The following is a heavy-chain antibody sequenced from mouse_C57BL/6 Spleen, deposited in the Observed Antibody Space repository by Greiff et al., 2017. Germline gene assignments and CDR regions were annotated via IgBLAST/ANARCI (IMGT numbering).Heavy chain of an antibody. CDR2: IWRGGST. CDR1: GFSLTSYG. D-gene: IGHD1-1*01. CDR3: AKGNYNGSIYAMDY. Sequence: VQLVESGPGLVQPSQSLSITCTVSGFSLTSYGVHWVRQSPGKGLEWLGVIWRGGSTDYNAAFMSRLSITKDNSKSQVFFKLNSLQADDTAIYYCAKGNYNGSIYAMDYWGQGTSVTVSS. J-gene: IGHJ4*01. V-gene: IGHV2-5*01.